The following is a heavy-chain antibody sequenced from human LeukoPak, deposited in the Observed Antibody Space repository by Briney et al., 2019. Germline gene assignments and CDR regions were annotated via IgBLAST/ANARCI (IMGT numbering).Heavy chain of an antibody. Sequence: SETLSLTCTVSGGSISSSSYYWGWIRQPPGKGLEWIGSIYYSGSTYYNPSLKSRVTISVDTSKNQFSLKLSSVTAADTAVYYCARGLRWYHRFDYWGQGTLVTVSS. CDR2: IYYSGST. J-gene: IGHJ4*02. D-gene: IGHD4-23*01. CDR1: GGSISSSSYY. V-gene: IGHV4-39*07. CDR3: ARGLRWYHRFDY.